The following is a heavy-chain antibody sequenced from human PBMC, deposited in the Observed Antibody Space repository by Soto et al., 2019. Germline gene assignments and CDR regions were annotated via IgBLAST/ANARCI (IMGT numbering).Heavy chain of an antibody. Sequence: ASVKVSCKASGYTFTSYGISWVRQAPGQGLEWMGWISAYNGNTNYAQKFQGRVAMTTDTSTSTAYMELRSLGSDDTAVYYCARDSRITIFGVVTGNWFDPWGQGTLVTVSS. D-gene: IGHD3-3*01. CDR3: ARDSRITIFGVVTGNWFDP. J-gene: IGHJ5*02. V-gene: IGHV1-18*01. CDR2: ISAYNGNT. CDR1: GYTFTSYG.